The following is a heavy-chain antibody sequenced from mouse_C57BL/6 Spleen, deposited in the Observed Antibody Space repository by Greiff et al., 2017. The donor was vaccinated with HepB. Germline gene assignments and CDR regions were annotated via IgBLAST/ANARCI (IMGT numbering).Heavy chain of an antibody. CDR3: ARDHLYAMDY. J-gene: IGHJ4*01. CDR1: GFTFSDYY. V-gene: IGHV5-16*01. CDR2: INYDGSST. Sequence: EVQLVESEGGLVQPGSSMKLSCTASGFTFSDYYMAWVRQVPEKGLEWVANINYDGSSTYYLDSLKSRFIISRDNAKNILYLQMSSLKSEDTATYYCARDHLYAMDYWGQGTSVTVSS.